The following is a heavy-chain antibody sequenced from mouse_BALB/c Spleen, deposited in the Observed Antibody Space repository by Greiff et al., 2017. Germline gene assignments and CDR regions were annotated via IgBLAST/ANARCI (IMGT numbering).Heavy chain of an antibody. Sequence: VQLQQSGPELVKPGASVKIPCKASGYTFTDYNMDWVKQSHGKSLEWIGAINPNNGGTIYNQKFKGKATLTVDKSSSTAYMELRSLTSEDTAVYYCARVYYGNYVFAYWGQGTLVTVSA. CDR2: INPNNGGT. D-gene: IGHD2-1*01. J-gene: IGHJ3*01. CDR1: GYTFTDYN. CDR3: ARVYYGNYVFAY. V-gene: IGHV1-18*01.